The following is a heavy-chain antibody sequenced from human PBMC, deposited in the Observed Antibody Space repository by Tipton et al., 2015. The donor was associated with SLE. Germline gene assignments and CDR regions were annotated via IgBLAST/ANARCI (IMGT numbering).Heavy chain of an antibody. CDR2: IYTSGST. Sequence: TLSLTCTVSGGSISSYYWSWIRQPAGKGLEWIGRIYTSGSTNYNPSLKSRVTISVDTSNNQFSQKLSSVTAADTAVYYCARDLTGLGFDYWGQGTLVTVSS. D-gene: IGHD1-20*01. V-gene: IGHV4-4*07. CDR3: ARDLTGLGFDY. CDR1: GGSISSYY. J-gene: IGHJ4*02.